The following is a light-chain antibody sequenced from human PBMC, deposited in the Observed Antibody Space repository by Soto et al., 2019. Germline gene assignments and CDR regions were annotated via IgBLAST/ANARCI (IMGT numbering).Light chain of an antibody. CDR1: QSVSSF. Sequence: DIQMTQSPSSLSASVGDRVTITCRASQSVSSFLNWYKQQPGKAPKVLIYSTSTLQTGVPSRFSGSGSGTYFTLTTSGLQPEDFATYYCQQAYITPPTFGQGTRVDIK. CDR2: STS. J-gene: IGKJ1*01. CDR3: QQAYITPPT. V-gene: IGKV1-39*01.